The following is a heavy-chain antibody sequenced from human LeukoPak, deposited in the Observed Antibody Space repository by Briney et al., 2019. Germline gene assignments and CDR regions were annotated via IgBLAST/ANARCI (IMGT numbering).Heavy chain of an antibody. CDR1: GFTFRTYA. D-gene: IGHD3-9*01. Sequence: LTGGSLRLSCAASGFTFRTYAMNWVRQAPGKGLEWVSTISNTGRTIDHADSVKGRFTISRDNSDNTLYLQMNSLRAEDTAIYYCAKRAPYYDILSGYSYYFDYWGQGTLVTVSS. CDR3: AKRAPYYDILSGYSYYFDY. CDR2: ISNTGRTI. J-gene: IGHJ4*02. V-gene: IGHV3-23*01.